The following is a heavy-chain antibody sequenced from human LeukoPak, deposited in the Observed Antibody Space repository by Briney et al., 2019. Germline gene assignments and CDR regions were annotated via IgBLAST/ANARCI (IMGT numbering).Heavy chain of an antibody. D-gene: IGHD4-23*01. CDR1: GIALNTNG. J-gene: IGHJ4*01. CDR2: IYPWGSA. V-gene: IGHV3-66*02. CDR3: VRQGGGDNCR. Sequence: PGGSLRLSCAASGIALNTNGMNWVRQAPGKGLEWVSIIYPWGSAFYTDSVKGRFTVTRDESKNMMFLQMNTLRPDDTAMYYCVRQGGGDNCRWGQGALVTVSS.